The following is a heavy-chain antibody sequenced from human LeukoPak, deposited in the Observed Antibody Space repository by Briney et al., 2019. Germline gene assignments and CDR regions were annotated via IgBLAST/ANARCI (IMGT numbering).Heavy chain of an antibody. D-gene: IGHD3-3*01. J-gene: IGHJ3*02. V-gene: IGHV4-4*07. CDR1: GGSISSYY. CDR2: IYTSGST. CDR3: ARGLRDFWSGTYAFDI. Sequence: PSETLSLTCTVSGGSISSYYWSWIRQPAGKGLEWIGRIYTSGSTNYNPSLKSRVTMSVDTSKNQFSLKLSSVTAADTAVYYCARGLRDFWSGTYAFDIWGQGIMVTVSS.